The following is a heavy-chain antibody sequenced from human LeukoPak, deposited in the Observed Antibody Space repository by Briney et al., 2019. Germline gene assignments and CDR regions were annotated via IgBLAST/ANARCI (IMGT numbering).Heavy chain of an antibody. V-gene: IGHV3-7*03. J-gene: IGHJ6*02. Sequence: QSGGSLRLSCVASGFTFSRYWTSWVRQAPGKGLEWVANIKQDGSENFYVDSVRGRFTISRDNAKNSLYLQMNSLRAEDTAVYYCARDAAYHDFWSGYSSGNYYGMDVWGQGTTVTVPS. CDR1: GFTFSRYW. CDR3: ARDAAYHDFWSGYSSGNYYGMDV. CDR2: IKQDGSEN. D-gene: IGHD3-3*01.